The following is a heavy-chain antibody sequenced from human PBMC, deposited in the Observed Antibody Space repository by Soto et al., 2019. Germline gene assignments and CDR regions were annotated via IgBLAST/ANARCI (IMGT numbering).Heavy chain of an antibody. D-gene: IGHD3-3*01. CDR2: ISNDGSSK. V-gene: IGHV3-30-3*01. CDR1: GFIFNRYT. J-gene: IGHJ4*02. Sequence: GGALRLSCAASGFIFNRYTVHWVRQAACKGLEWVAVISNDGSSKYHADSVKGRFTISRDNSKNSLYLQMNSLRADDAAVYYCARAYDFWSGYYGPFDYWGQGTLVTVSS. CDR3: ARAYDFWSGYYGPFDY.